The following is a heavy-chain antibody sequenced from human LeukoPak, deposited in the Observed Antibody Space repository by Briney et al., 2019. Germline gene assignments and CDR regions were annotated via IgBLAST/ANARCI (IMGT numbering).Heavy chain of an antibody. V-gene: IGHV1-2*02. CDR1: GYTFTGYY. CDR3: AREVDYYDTSDYFPLGY. J-gene: IGHJ4*02. Sequence: ASVKVSCKASGYTFTGYYMHWVRQAPGQGFEWMGWINPNNGGTNYAQKFQGRVTMTRDTSISTAYMELSRLRSDDTAVYYCAREVDYYDTSDYFPLGYWGQGTLVTVSS. CDR2: INPNNGGT. D-gene: IGHD3-22*01.